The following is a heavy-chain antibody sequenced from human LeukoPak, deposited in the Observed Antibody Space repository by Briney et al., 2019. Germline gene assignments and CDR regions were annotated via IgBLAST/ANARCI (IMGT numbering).Heavy chain of an antibody. CDR2: ISRRSSYI. D-gene: IGHD3-10*01. Sequence: GGSLRLSCAASGFTFSDYSMNWVRQAPGEGLEWVSSISRRSSYIYYADSLKGRFTISRDNAKNSLDLQMNSLRAEDTAVYYCAREVQYYSGSGSQNMDVWGKGTTVTVSS. CDR1: GFTFSDYS. V-gene: IGHV3-21*01. J-gene: IGHJ6*03. CDR3: AREVQYYSGSGSQNMDV.